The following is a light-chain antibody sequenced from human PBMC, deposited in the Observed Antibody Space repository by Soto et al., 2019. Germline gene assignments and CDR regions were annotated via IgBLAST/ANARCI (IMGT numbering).Light chain of an antibody. CDR3: QHYGGSGIT. V-gene: IGKV3-20*01. J-gene: IGKJ5*01. CDR2: NTS. Sequence: EIVLTQSPGTLSLSPGERATLSCTASQSTSSSYLAWYQQKPGQAPRLLIYNTSYRATGIPDRFSGSGSGTDFTLTISRLEPEDFAVYYCQHYGGSGITFGQGTRLEMK. CDR1: QSTSSSY.